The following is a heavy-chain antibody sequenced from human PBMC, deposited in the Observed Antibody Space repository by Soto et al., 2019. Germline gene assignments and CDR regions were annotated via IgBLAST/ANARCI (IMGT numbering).Heavy chain of an antibody. CDR1: GFTFSNYW. D-gene: IGHD1-20*01. CDR2: IKQDGSEK. Sequence: GGSLRLSCAASGFTFSNYWMSWVRQAPGKGLEWVANIKQDGSEKYYVDSVKGRFTISRDNAQNSLYLQMNSLRAEDSAVYYCARITSPGYFDSWGQGTLVTVSS. V-gene: IGHV3-7*03. CDR3: ARITSPGYFDS. J-gene: IGHJ4*02.